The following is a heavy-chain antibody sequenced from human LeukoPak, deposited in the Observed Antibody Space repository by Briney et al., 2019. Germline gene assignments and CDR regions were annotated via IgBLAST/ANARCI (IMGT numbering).Heavy chain of an antibody. V-gene: IGHV3-66*01. Sequence: GGSLRLSCAASGFXVSSKYISWVRQAPGKGLEWVSVIYSGGSTYYADSVKGRFTISRDNSKNTVYLQMNSLRAEDTAVYYCVRVDDYGDYPFYFDSWGREPWSPSPQ. J-gene: IGHJ4*02. CDR1: GFXVSSKY. CDR2: IYSGGST. CDR3: VRVDDYGDYPFYFDS. D-gene: IGHD4-17*01.